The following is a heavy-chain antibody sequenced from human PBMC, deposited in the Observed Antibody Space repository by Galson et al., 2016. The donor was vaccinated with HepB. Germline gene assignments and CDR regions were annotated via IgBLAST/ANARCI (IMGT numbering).Heavy chain of an antibody. CDR3: ARDGTLSGSYYHFYGMDV. CDR1: GYSFISYG. V-gene: IGHV1-18*01. Sequence: SVKVSCKASGYSFISYGISWVRQARGQGLEWMGWISTYNGNTNYEQKLKGRVTLTADISTSTAQMELRSLRSDDTAVYYCARDGTLSGSYYHFYGMDVWGQGTTVTVSS. J-gene: IGHJ6*02. CDR2: ISTYNGNT. D-gene: IGHD1-26*01.